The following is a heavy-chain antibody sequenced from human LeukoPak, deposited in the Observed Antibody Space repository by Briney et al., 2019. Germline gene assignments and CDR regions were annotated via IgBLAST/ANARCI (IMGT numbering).Heavy chain of an antibody. CDR2: IYPHDSDT. V-gene: IGHV5-51*01. Sequence: GESLKISCMGSGFTFISYWIGWVRHMPGKGLEWMAIIYPHDSDTRYRPSFQGQVSISADKSINTAYLQWSSLKASDTAMYYCVRQPDVWGQGTSVTVSS. CDR1: GFTFISYW. J-gene: IGHJ6*02. CDR3: VRQPDV.